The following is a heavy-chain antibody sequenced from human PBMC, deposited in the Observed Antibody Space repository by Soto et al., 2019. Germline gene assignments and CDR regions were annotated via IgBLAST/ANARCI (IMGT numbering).Heavy chain of an antibody. CDR2: ISGSGGST. J-gene: IGHJ6*02. V-gene: IGHV3-23*01. D-gene: IGHD4-17*01. Sequence: GSLRLSCAASGFTFSSYAMSWVRQAPGKGLEWVSAISGSGGSTYYADSVKGRFTISRDNSKNTLYLQMNSLRAEDTAVYYCAKGNGQYYYYHGKDVWGQGTTVTVSS. CDR1: GFTFSSYA. CDR3: AKGNGQYYYYHGKDV.